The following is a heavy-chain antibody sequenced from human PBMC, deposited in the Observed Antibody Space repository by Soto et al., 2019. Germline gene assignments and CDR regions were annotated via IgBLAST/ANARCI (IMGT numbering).Heavy chain of an antibody. V-gene: IGHV4-38-2*01. CDR2: IYHSGST. J-gene: IGHJ5*02. CDR1: GYSISSGYY. Sequence: SETLSLTCAVSGYSISSGYYWGWIRQPPGKGLEWIGSIYHSGSTYYNPSLKSRVTISVDTSKNQFSLKLSSVTAADTAVYYCARDVLLWFGEYWFDPWGQGTLVTSPQ. D-gene: IGHD3-10*01. CDR3: ARDVLLWFGEYWFDP.